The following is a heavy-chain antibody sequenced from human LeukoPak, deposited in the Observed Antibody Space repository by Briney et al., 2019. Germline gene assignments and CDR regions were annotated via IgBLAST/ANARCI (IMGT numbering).Heavy chain of an antibody. CDR2: IYHSGST. D-gene: IGHD2-2*02. CDR3: XXXXDQPLLYYYFDY. CDR1: GYSISSGYY. Sequence: SETLSLTCTVSGYSISSGYYWGWIRQPPGKGLEWIGSIYHSGSTYYNPSLKSRVTISVDTSKNQFSLKLSSVTAADTAVYYCXXXXDQPLLYYYFDYWGQGTLVTVSS. J-gene: IGHJ4*02. V-gene: IGHV4-38-2*02.